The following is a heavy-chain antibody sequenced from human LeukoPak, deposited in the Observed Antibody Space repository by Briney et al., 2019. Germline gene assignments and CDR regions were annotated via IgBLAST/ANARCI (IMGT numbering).Heavy chain of an antibody. D-gene: IGHD4-23*01. CDR3: AKDRGLDYGGNSGGYYFDY. V-gene: IGHV3-33*06. J-gene: IGHJ4*02. CDR1: GFTFSSYG. CDR2: IWYDGSNK. Sequence: PGRSLRLSCAASGFTFSSYGMHWVRQAPGKGLEWVAVIWYDGSNKYYADSVKGRSTISRDNSKDTLYLQMNSLRAEDTAVYYCAKDRGLDYGGNSGGYYFDYWGQGTLVTVSS.